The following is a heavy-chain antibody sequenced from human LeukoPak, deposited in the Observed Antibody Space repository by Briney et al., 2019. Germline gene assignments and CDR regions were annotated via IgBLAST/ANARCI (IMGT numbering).Heavy chain of an antibody. CDR1: GFTFSSYA. V-gene: IGHV3-23*01. CDR2: ISESGGTT. J-gene: IGHJ4*02. Sequence: GGSLRLSCAASGFTFSSYAMSWVRQAPGKGLEWVSAISESGGTTYYADSVKGRFTVSRDNSKNTLYLQMNSLRAEDTAVYYCARGPQRACWGQGTLVTVSS. CDR3: ARGPQRAC.